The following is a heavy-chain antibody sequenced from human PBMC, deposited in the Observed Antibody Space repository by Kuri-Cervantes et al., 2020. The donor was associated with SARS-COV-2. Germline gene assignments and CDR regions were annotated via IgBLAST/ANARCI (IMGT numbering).Heavy chain of an antibody. D-gene: IGHD6-6*01. CDR3: AKDYSSSSDWYFDL. CDR1: GFTFGDYA. Sequence: GESLKISCTASGFTFGDYAMSWVRQAPGKGLEWVAVIWYGGSNKYYADSVKGRFTISRDNSKNTLYLQMNSLRAEDTAVYYCAKDYSSSSDWYFDLWGRGTLVTVSS. V-gene: IGHV3-30*02. J-gene: IGHJ2*01. CDR2: IWYGGSNK.